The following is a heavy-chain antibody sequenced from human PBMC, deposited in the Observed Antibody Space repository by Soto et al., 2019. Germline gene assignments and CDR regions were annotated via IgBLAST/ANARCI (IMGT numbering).Heavy chain of an antibody. V-gene: IGHV4-31*03. CDR2: IYYSGST. J-gene: IGHJ4*02. Sequence: QVQLQESGPGLVKPSQTLSLTCTVSGGSISSGGYYWSWIRQHPGKGLEWIGYIYYSGSTYYNPPLKSRVTISVDTSKNQFSLKLSSVTAADTAVYYCARSMVRGALFDYWGQGTLVTVSS. D-gene: IGHD3-10*01. CDR1: GGSISSGGYY. CDR3: ARSMVRGALFDY.